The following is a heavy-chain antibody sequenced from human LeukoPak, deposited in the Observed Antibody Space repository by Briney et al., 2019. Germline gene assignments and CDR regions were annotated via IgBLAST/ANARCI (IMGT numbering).Heavy chain of an antibody. CDR1: GFTFSSYG. CDR3: ARTAAGAFFFDY. V-gene: IGHV3-33*01. Sequence: GGSLRLSCAASGFTFSSYGMHWVRQAPGKGLEWVAVIWYDASNKYYADSVKGRFTISRDNSKNTLYLQMNSLGAEDTAVYYCARTAAGAFFFDYWGQGTLVTVSS. CDR2: IWYDASNK. J-gene: IGHJ4*02. D-gene: IGHD6-13*01.